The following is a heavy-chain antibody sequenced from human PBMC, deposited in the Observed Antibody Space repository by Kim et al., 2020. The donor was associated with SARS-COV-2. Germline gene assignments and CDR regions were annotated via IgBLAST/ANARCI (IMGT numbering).Heavy chain of an antibody. D-gene: IGHD6-19*01. Sequence: GESLRLSCAASGFSFSSSWMSWVRQVPGKGLEWVAIINPDGGGKYYVDSVKGRFTISRDNAKNSLYLQMKGLRAEDTAVFYCARDTFYHDRSGDYWGKVT. J-gene: IGHJ4*02. CDR1: GFSFSSSW. V-gene: IGHV3-7*01. CDR3: ARDTFYHDRSGDY. CDR2: INPDGGGK.